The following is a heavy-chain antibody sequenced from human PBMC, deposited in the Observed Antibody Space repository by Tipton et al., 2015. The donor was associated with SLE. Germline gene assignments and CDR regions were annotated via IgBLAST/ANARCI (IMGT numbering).Heavy chain of an antibody. CDR2: IYYTMSA. CDR1: GGSISSADYH. V-gene: IGHV4-31*03. J-gene: IGHJ4*02. D-gene: IGHD3-22*01. Sequence: TLSLTCTVSGGSISSADYHWSWFRQHPGKGLEWIGYIYYTMSAYYNPSLKSRVIISLDTSKNHFSLKLSSVTAADTAVYYCARVPRTFYYDYSGHFDYWGPGTLVTVSS. CDR3: ARVPRTFYYDYSGHFDY.